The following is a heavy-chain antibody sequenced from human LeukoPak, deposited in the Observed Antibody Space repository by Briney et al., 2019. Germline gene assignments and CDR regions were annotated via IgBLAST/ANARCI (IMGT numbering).Heavy chain of an antibody. D-gene: IGHD1-1*01. CDR3: ARSPYHDIDV. CDR1: GGSISTYY. CDR2: IHYSGST. J-gene: IGHJ6*02. V-gene: IGHV4-59*01. Sequence: SETLSLTCTVSGGSISTYYWSWIRQXPGKGLQWIGYIHYSGSTNYNPSLKSRVTISIDTSQNQFSLKLRSVPAADTAMYYCARSPYHDIDVWGQGTTVTVSS.